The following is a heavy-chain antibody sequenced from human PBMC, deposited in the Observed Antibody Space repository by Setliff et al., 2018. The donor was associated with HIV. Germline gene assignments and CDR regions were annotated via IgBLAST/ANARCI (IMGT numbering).Heavy chain of an antibody. Sequence: SETLSLTCTVSGGSISSHYWSWIRQPPGKGLEWIGSIYYSGSTNYNPSLKSRVTISVDTSKNQLSLRLSSVTAADTAVYYCARGPNLLTHYYDSSGYAVGYSDHWGQGTLVTVSS. CDR1: GGSISSHY. J-gene: IGHJ4*02. V-gene: IGHV4-59*11. D-gene: IGHD3-22*01. CDR2: IYYSGST. CDR3: ARGPNLLTHYYDSSGYAVGYSDH.